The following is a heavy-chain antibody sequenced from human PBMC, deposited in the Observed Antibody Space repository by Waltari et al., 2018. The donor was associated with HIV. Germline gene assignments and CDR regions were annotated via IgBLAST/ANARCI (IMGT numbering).Heavy chain of an antibody. D-gene: IGHD3-16*01. CDR2: ISFKWSP. CDR3: AKRGRLGALSLTRFDY. CDR1: GDSVSGSSHY. J-gene: IGHJ4*02. V-gene: IGHV4-39*01. Sequence: QLQESGPRLVKPSDTLSLTCTVSGDSVSGSSHYWGWIRQSPGRGLEWIGIISFKWSPFYSSFFNSRLSFSIDASKNQLSMTLRSVTAADSAVYYCAKRGRLGALSLTRFDYWGQGALVTVSS.